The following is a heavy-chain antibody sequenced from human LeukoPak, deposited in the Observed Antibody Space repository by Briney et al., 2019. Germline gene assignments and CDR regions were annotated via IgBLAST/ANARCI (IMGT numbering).Heavy chain of an antibody. CDR1: GFSFGTFW. CDR2: ISSSSSTI. J-gene: IGHJ4*02. D-gene: IGHD3-10*01. Sequence: GGSLRLSCTASGFSFGTFWMSWVRQAPGKGLEWVSYISSSSSTIYYADSVKGRFTISRDNAKNSLYLQMNSLRAEDTAVYYCARETPNYYGSGSYDYWGQGTLVTVSS. CDR3: ARETPNYYGSGSYDY. V-gene: IGHV3-48*01.